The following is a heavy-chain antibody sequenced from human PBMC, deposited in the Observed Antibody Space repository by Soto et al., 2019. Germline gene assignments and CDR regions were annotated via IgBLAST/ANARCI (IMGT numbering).Heavy chain of an antibody. CDR1: GGTLSSCA. Sequence: GASLKVTCKASGGTLSSCASIWVRQAPGQGLEWMGGIIPIFGTANYAQKFQCRVTVTADESTSTAYIKLSSVRSEDTAVYNCARGKGYYDSRHEAWGQGTRV. CDR2: IIPIFGTA. J-gene: IGHJ5*02. V-gene: IGHV1-69*13. CDR3: ARGKGYYDSRHEA. D-gene: IGHD3-22*01.